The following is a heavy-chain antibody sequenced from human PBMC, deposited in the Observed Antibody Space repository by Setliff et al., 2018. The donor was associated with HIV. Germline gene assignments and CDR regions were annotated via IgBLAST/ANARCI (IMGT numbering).Heavy chain of an antibody. J-gene: IGHJ4*02. Sequence: SETLSLTCTVSGGSISSYYWSWIRQPPGKGLEWIGYIYYSGSTNYNPSLKSRVTMSVDTSKKQFSLKLSSVTAADTAVYYCARGNNDYVYLDYWGQGALVTVSS. CDR3: ARGNNDYVYLDY. D-gene: IGHD3-16*01. CDR2: IYYSGST. V-gene: IGHV4-59*01. CDR1: GGSISSYY.